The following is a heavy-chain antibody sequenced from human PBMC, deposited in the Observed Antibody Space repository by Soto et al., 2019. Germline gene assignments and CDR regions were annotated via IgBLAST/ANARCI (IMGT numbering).Heavy chain of an antibody. Sequence: SETLSLTCSVFGYSITTGYHRGWIRQPSGQGLEWIGTIYETGKTYYNPSLKSRVTMSVDTSKNQFSLRLTSVTAADTAVYYCARESYVTLFGVALRGMDYWGQGTLVTVSS. CDR1: GYSITTGYH. J-gene: IGHJ4*02. D-gene: IGHD3-3*01. CDR3: ARESYVTLFGVALRGMDY. V-gene: IGHV4-38-2*02. CDR2: IYETGKT.